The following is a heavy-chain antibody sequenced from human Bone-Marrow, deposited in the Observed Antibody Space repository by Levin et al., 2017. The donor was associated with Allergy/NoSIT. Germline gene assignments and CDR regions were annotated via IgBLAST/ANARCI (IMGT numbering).Heavy chain of an antibody. CDR2: ISGSGDST. CDR1: GFTFSNYA. D-gene: IGHD3-10*01. Sequence: GGSLRLSCAASGFTFSNYAMSWVRQAPGKGLEWVSGISGSGDSTYDGDSVKGRFTISRDNSKNTLYLQMNSLRAEDTAVDYCAKDRDFYGSGSLGNWGQGTLVTVSS. V-gene: IGHV3-23*01. CDR3: AKDRDFYGSGSLGN. J-gene: IGHJ4*02.